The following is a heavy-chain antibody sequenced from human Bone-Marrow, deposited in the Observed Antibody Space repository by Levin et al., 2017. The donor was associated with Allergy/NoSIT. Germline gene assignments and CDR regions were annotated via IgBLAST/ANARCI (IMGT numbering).Heavy chain of an antibody. J-gene: IGHJ4*02. V-gene: IGHV3-74*01. CDR1: GFTFSSYW. CDR2: VNHDASRT. Sequence: GASVKVSCAVSGFTFSSYWMHWVRQIPGKGLVWVSRVNHDASRTSYADSVRGRFTISRDNAKNKVYLQMNSLRAEDTAVYYCARDSLLSIVGATFDYWGQGTLVTVSS. D-gene: IGHD1-26*01. CDR3: ARDSLLSIVGATFDY.